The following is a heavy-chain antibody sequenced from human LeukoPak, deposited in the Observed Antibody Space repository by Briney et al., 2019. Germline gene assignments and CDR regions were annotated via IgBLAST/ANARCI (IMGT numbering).Heavy chain of an antibody. CDR3: ARDTVIFGAFDI. CDR2: ISSSSSYI. CDR1: GGTVSSTY. J-gene: IGHJ3*02. V-gene: IGHV3-21*01. Sequence: GGSLRLSCAVSGGTVSSTYMNWVRQAPGKGLEWVSSISSSSSYIYYADSVKGRFTISRDNAKNSLYLQMNSLRAEDTAVYYCARDTVIFGAFDIWGQGTMVTVSS. D-gene: IGHD3-3*01.